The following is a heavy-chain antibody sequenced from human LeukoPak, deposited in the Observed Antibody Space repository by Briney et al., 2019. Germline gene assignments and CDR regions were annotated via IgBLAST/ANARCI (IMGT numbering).Heavy chain of an antibody. CDR1: VESSCGYY. CDR3: AARGPIRRRVAAAGTWRYWYIDL. D-gene: IGHD6-13*01. V-gene: IGHV4-34*01. CDR2: INHSVSV. J-gene: IGHJ2*01. Sequence: SETLSLTCALYVESSCGYYGSTIREPLQARRWRGGEINHSVSVINTPSLKSRVTISVDTSKTQFSLKLSSVTAADTAVYYCAARGPIRRRVAAAGTWRYWYIDLWGRGTLVTVSS.